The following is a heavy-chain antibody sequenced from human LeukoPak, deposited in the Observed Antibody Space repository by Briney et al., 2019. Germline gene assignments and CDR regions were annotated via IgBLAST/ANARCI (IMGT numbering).Heavy chain of an antibody. CDR3: ARGRVDCSGGSCYAGDRDY. CDR2: INHSGST. CDR1: GGSFSGYY. V-gene: IGHV4-34*01. J-gene: IGHJ4*02. D-gene: IGHD2-15*01. Sequence: PSETLSLTCAVYGGSFSGYYWSWIRQPPGKGLEWIGEINHSGSTNYNPSLKSRVTISVDTSKNQFSLKLGSVTAADTAVYYCARGRVDCSGGSCYAGDRDYWGQGTLVTVSS.